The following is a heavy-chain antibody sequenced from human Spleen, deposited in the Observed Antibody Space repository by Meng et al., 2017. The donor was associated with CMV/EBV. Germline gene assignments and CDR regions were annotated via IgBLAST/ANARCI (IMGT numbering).Heavy chain of an antibody. J-gene: IGHJ6*02. Sequence: SETLSLTCTVSGGSISNYYWSWIRQPPGKGLEWIAYIYYSGNTDYNPSLKSRVTISLDTSKNQFSLRLSSVTAADTAVYYCVRDFRRSSSARGTYYGMDVWGQGTTVTVSS. CDR2: IYYSGNT. CDR1: GGSISNYY. V-gene: IGHV4-59*01. D-gene: IGHD6-6*01. CDR3: VRDFRRSSSARGTYYGMDV.